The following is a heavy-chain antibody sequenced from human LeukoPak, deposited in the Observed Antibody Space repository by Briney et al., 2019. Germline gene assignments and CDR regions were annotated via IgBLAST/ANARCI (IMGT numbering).Heavy chain of an antibody. D-gene: IGHD1-26*01. CDR2: IFTSGST. CDR3: ARERVRWELQVVRYYFDY. Sequence: SQTLSLTCTVSGGSISSGSYYWSWIRQPAGKGLEWIGRIFTSGSTKYNPSLKSRVTISVDTSKNQFSLKLSSVTAADTAVYYCARERVRWELQVVRYYFDYWGQGTLVTVSS. V-gene: IGHV4-61*02. CDR1: GGSISSGSYY. J-gene: IGHJ4*02.